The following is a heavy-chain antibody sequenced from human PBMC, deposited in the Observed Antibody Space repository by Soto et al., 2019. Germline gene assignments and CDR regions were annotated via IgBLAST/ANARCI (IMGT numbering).Heavy chain of an antibody. D-gene: IGHD3-9*01. V-gene: IGHV1-69*13. CDR3: ARDSPLIRYFDWLWYYGMDV. Sequence: GASVKVSCKASGGTFSSYAISWVRQAPGQGLEWMGGIIPIFGTANYAQKFQGRVTITADESTSTAYMELSSLRSEDTAVYYCARDSPLIRYFDWLWYYGMDVWGQGTTVTVSS. J-gene: IGHJ6*02. CDR2: IIPIFGTA. CDR1: GGTFSSYA.